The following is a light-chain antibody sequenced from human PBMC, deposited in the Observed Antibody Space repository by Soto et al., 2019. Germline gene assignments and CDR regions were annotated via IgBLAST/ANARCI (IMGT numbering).Light chain of an antibody. CDR2: TIS. J-gene: IGKJ4*01. CDR3: QQVNTYPVT. V-gene: IGKV1-9*01. Sequence: DVQLTQSPSFLAASVGDRLTITCRASQDIKRFLAWYQQKPGKAPKLLIYTISTLQSGVQSRFSGSGSGTEFTLTISSLQPDDFATYYCQQVNTYPVTFGGGTKVEI. CDR1: QDIKRF.